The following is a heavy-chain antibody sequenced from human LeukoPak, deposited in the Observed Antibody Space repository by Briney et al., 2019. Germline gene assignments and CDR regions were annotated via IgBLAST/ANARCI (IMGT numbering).Heavy chain of an antibody. J-gene: IGHJ4*02. Sequence: SETLSLTCTVSGYSISSGYYWGWIRQPPGKGLEWIGSIYHSGSTYYNPSLKSRVTISVDTSKNQFSLKLSSVTAADTAVYYCARAPRYYYCDSSGYYHWGQGTLVTVSS. D-gene: IGHD3-22*01. CDR1: GYSISSGYY. CDR2: IYHSGST. CDR3: ARAPRYYYCDSSGYYH. V-gene: IGHV4-38-2*02.